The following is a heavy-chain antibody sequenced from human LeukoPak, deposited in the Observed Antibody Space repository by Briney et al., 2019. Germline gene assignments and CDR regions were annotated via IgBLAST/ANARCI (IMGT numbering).Heavy chain of an antibody. CDR1: GFTFSSYW. D-gene: IGHD5-24*01. CDR3: ARGGDGEIIYYYYYYMDV. J-gene: IGHJ6*03. Sequence: PGGSLRLSCAASGFTFSSYWMSWVRQAPGKGLEWVANIKQDGSEKYYEDSVKGRFTISRDNAKNSLYLQMNSLRAEDTAVYYCARGGDGEIIYYYYYYMDVWGKGTTVTVSS. CDR2: IKQDGSEK. V-gene: IGHV3-7*01.